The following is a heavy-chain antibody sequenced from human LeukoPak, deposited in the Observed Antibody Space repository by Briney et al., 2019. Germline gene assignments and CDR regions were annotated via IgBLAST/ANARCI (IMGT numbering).Heavy chain of an antibody. CDR3: ARKLGSSNWFDP. Sequence: GGSLRLSCAASGFTFSSYSMNWVRQAPGKGLEWVSYISTTGTTIHYADSVKGRFTISRDNAKKSLYLQMNSLRAEDTAVYYCARKLGSSNWFDPWGQGTLVAVSS. CDR1: GFTFSSYS. CDR2: ISTTGTTI. V-gene: IGHV3-48*04. D-gene: IGHD1-26*01. J-gene: IGHJ5*02.